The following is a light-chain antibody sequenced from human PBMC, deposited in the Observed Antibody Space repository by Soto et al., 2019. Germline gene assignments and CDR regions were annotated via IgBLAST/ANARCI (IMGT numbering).Light chain of an antibody. CDR2: WAS. V-gene: IGKV4-1*01. CDR3: QQYNNWPLT. CDR1: QSFLYSSNNKNY. Sequence: DIVMTQSPDSLAVSLGERATINCKSSQSFLYSSNNKNYLAWYQQKPGQPPKLLIYWASTRESGVPDRFSGSGSGTEFTLTISSLQSEDFAVYYCQQYNNWPLTFGQGTKVDIK. J-gene: IGKJ1*01.